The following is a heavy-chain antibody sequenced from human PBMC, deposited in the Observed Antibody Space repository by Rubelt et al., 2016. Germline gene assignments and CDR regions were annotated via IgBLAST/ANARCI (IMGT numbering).Heavy chain of an antibody. CDR1: EFTFSSYS. Sequence: QVQLVESGGGVVQPGRSLRLSCTASEFTFSSYSIHWVRQAPGEGLEWVSVISHDGKVQFYADSVKGRSTISRDNSKNTRELQMNRLRAEDTAVDYCAKESNHQQIESMDVWGQGTTVTVSS. CDR3: AKESNHQQIESMDV. D-gene: IGHD1-14*01. CDR2: ISHDGKVQ. V-gene: IGHV3-30*04. J-gene: IGHJ6*02.